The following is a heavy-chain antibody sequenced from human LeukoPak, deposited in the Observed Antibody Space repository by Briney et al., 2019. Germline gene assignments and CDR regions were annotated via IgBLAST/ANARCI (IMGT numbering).Heavy chain of an antibody. Sequence: GESLKISCKGSGYTFTKYWIGWVRQMPGKGLEYMGIIYPGDSGTRYSPSFQGQVTMSADKSISTAYLQWSSLKASDTAMYYCARQFEGFDRYFDYWGQGTLVTVSS. D-gene: IGHD3-9*01. J-gene: IGHJ4*02. CDR2: IYPGDSGT. CDR1: GYTFTKYW. CDR3: ARQFEGFDRYFDY. V-gene: IGHV5-51*01.